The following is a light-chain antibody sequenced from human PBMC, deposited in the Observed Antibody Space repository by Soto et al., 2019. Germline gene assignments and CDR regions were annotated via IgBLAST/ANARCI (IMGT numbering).Light chain of an antibody. CDR2: GTS. J-gene: IGKJ5*01. CDR3: QQRGNWHPPIS. Sequence: EIVLTQSPGTLSFSPGERATLSCRASQSVPRSYLAWYQQKPGQAPRLLIYGTSSRATGIPDRFSGSGSGTDFTLTISSLQPEDFAVYYCQQRGNWHPPISFGQGTRLEIK. CDR1: QSVPRSY. V-gene: IGKV3D-20*02.